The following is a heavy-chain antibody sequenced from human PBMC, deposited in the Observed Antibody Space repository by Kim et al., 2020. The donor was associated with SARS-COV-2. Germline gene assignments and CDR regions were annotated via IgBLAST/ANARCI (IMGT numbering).Heavy chain of an antibody. Sequence: RFTITRDNAKNSLYLQMNSLRAEDTAVYYCARAHERGSGRFYYYYYGMDVWGQGTTVTVSS. D-gene: IGHD1-26*01. J-gene: IGHJ6*02. CDR3: ARAHERGSGRFYYYYYGMDV. V-gene: IGHV3-11*05.